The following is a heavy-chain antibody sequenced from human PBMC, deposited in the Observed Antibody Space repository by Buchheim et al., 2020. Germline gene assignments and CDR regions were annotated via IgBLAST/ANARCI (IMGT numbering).Heavy chain of an antibody. CDR2: ISYDGSNK. CDR3: ARDVGYSSSGGMDV. Sequence: QVQLVESGGGVVQPGRSLRLSCAASGFTFSSYAMHWVRQAPGKGLEWVAVISYDGSNKYYADSVKGRFTISRDNSKNTLYLQMNSLRAEDTAVYYCARDVGYSSSGGMDVWGQGTT. J-gene: IGHJ6*02. CDR1: GFTFSSYA. D-gene: IGHD6-13*01. V-gene: IGHV3-30-3*01.